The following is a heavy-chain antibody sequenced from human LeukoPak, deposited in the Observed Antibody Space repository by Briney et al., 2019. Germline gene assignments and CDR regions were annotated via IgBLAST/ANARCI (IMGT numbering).Heavy chain of an antibody. CDR3: ASTPPDDYSGSLSFDY. Sequence: SETLSLTCTVSGGSVSSGNYYWSWTRQPAGKGLEWIGRVHMSQYTNYNPSLKSRVTISVDTSKNQFSLKLSSVTAADTAVYYCASTPPDDYSGSLSFDYWGQGTLVTVSS. J-gene: IGHJ4*02. CDR2: VHMSQYT. CDR1: GGSVSSGNYY. D-gene: IGHD1-26*01. V-gene: IGHV4-61*02.